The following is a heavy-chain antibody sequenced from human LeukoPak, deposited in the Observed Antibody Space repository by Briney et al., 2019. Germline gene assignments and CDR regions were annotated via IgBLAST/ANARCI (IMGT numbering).Heavy chain of an antibody. CDR3: ASSYCGGDCYLRYYFDY. Sequence: VSFKASGGTFISYTISWVRQAPGQGLEWMGRLIPILGIANYSQKFQGRVTITADKSTSTAYMELSSLRSEDTAVYYCASSYCGGDCYLRYYFDYWGQGTLVTVSS. J-gene: IGHJ4*02. V-gene: IGHV1-69*02. D-gene: IGHD2-21*01. CDR2: LIPILGIA. CDR1: GGTFISYT.